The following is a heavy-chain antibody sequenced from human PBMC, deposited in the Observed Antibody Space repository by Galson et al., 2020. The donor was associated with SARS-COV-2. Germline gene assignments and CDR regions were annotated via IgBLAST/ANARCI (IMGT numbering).Heavy chain of an antibody. Sequence: GESLKISCAASGFTFDEYTMHWVRQAPGKGLEWVSLISWDGGSTYYADSVKGRFTISRDNSKNSLYLQMNSLRTEDTALYYCAKDRVRGVIISRDAFDIWGQGTMVTVSS. CDR1: GFTFDEYT. V-gene: IGHV3-43*01. CDR2: ISWDGGST. CDR3: AKDRVRGVIISRDAFDI. D-gene: IGHD3-10*01. J-gene: IGHJ3*02.